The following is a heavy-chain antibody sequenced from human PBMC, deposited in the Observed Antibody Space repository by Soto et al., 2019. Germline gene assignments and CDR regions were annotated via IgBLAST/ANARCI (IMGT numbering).Heavy chain of an antibody. J-gene: IGHJ3*02. D-gene: IGHD3-9*01. CDR2: MNPNSGNT. V-gene: IGHV1-8*01. CDR1: GYTFTSYD. CDR3: ATRYHDILTGHDAFDI. Sequence: QVQLVQSGAEVKKPGASVKVSCKASGYTFTSYDINWVRQATGQGLEWMGWMNPNSGNTGYAQKFQGRVTMTRNTSISTAYMELSSLRSEDTAVYYCATRYHDILTGHDAFDIWGQGTMVTVSS.